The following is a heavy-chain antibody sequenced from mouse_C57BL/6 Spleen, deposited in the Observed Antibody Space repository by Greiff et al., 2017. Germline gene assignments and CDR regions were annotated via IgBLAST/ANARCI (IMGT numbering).Heavy chain of an antibody. CDR3: ASGRWGYFDV. V-gene: IGHV1-76*01. Sequence: QVQLQQSGAELVRPGASVKLSCKASGYTFTDYYINWVKQRPGQGLEWIARIYPGSGNTYYNEKFKGKAPLTAEKSSSTAYMQRSSLTSEDSAVYFCASGRWGYFDVWGTGTTVTVSS. CDR1: GYTFTDYY. CDR2: IYPGSGNT. D-gene: IGHD2-3*01. J-gene: IGHJ1*03.